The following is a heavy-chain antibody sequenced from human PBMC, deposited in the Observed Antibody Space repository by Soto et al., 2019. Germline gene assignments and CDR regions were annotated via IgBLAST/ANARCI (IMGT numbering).Heavy chain of an antibody. J-gene: IGHJ4*02. CDR3: ARLMGIAAAGRIGY. CDR1: GGSISSSSYY. CDR2: IYYSGST. V-gene: IGHV4-39*01. D-gene: IGHD6-13*01. Sequence: QLQLQESGPGLVKPSETLSLTCTVSGGSISSSSYYWGWIRQPPGKGLEWIGSIYYSGSTYYNPSLKSRVTISVDTSKNQFSLKLSSVTAADTAVYYCARLMGIAAAGRIGYWGQGTLVTVSS.